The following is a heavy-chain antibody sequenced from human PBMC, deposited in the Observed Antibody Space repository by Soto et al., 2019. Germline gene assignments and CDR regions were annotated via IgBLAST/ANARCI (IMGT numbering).Heavy chain of an antibody. CDR2: ISGSGGST. CDR1: GFTFSSYA. Sequence: EVQLLESGGGLVQPGGSLRLSCAASGFTFSSYAMSWVRQAPGKWLEWVSAISGSGGSTYYADSVKGRFTISRDNSKNTLYLQMNSLRDEDTAVYYCAKDPGTYGDYIYWYFDLWGRGTLVTVSS. J-gene: IGHJ2*01. V-gene: IGHV3-23*01. CDR3: AKDPGTYGDYIYWYFDL. D-gene: IGHD4-17*01.